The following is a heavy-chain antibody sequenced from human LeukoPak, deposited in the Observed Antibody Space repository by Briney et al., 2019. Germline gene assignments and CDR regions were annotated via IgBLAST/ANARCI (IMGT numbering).Heavy chain of an antibody. Sequence: SETLSLTCTVSGGSISSSSYYWGCIRQPPGKGLEWIGSIYYSGSTYYNPSLKSRVTISVDTSKNQFSLKLSSVTAADTAVYYCAREGIEVAGTGTWFDPWGQGTLVTVSS. V-gene: IGHV4-39*07. CDR2: IYYSGST. J-gene: IGHJ5*02. CDR1: GGSISSSSYY. D-gene: IGHD6-19*01. CDR3: AREGIEVAGTGTWFDP.